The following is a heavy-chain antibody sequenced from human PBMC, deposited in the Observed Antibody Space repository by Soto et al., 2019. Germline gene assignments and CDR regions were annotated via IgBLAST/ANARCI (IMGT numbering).Heavy chain of an antibody. D-gene: IGHD1-1*01. CDR1: GGSISSGGYS. CDR2: VHHTGST. Sequence: RSLTCAVSGGSISSGGYSWTWIRQPPGKGLEWIGYVHHTGSTTYNPPLKTRVNISVDRPNHQFFLTLTSATAEYSAIYYCARGLWNDVFQYWGRGILVTVSS. CDR3: ARGLWNDVFQY. V-gene: IGHV4-30-2*01. J-gene: IGHJ1*01.